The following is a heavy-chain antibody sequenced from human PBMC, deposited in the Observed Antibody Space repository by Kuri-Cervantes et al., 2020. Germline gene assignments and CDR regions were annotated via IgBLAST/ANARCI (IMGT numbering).Heavy chain of an antibody. CDR2: ISSSSSYI. CDR3: AKGGGSILDDAFDI. V-gene: IGHV3-21*04. D-gene: IGHD2-15*01. CDR1: GFTFSSYS. J-gene: IGHJ3*02. Sequence: GESLKISCAASGFTFSSYSMNWVRQAPGKGLEWVSSISSSSSYIYYADSVKGRFTISRDNAKNSLYLQMNSLRDEDTGIYYCAKGGGSILDDAFDIWGQGTMVTVSS.